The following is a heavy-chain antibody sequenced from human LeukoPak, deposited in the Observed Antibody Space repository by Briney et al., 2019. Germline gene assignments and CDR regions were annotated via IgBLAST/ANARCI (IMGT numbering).Heavy chain of an antibody. D-gene: IGHD4/OR15-4a*01. CDR1: GFTFSDYY. V-gene: IGHV3-11*01. J-gene: IGHJ4*02. Sequence: GGSPRLSCAASGFTFSDYYMSWIRQAPGKGLEWVSYISSGGDTTYYADSVTGRFTISRDNAKNSLYLQMNSLRAEDTAIYYCATYDYGADYFDYWGQGTLVTVST. CDR2: ISSGGDTT. CDR3: ATYDYGADYFDY.